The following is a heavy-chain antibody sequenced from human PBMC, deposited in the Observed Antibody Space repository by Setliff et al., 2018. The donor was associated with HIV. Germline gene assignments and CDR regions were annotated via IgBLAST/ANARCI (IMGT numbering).Heavy chain of an antibody. D-gene: IGHD3-22*01. CDR2: MMTIFSTT. CDR1: AGSYSIFA. Sequence: SVKVSCKSSAGSYSIFAINWVRQAPGQGLEWMGGMMTIFSTTNYARKFQGRVTITTDESTGTAYMELSNLRSEDTAVYYCAREERYYDGKGALDYWGQGMLVTVSS. J-gene: IGHJ4*02. V-gene: IGHV1-69*05. CDR3: AREERYYDGKGALDY.